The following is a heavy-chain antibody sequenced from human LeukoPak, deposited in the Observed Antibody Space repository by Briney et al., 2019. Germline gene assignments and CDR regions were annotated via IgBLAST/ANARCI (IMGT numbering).Heavy chain of an antibody. J-gene: IGHJ6*04. D-gene: IGHD3-10*01. V-gene: IGHV4-59*01. CDR1: GGSISSYY. CDR3: AAQWGGSITMVRGSSSPRAPLDV. Sequence: SETLSLTCTVSGGSISSYYWSWIRQPPGKGLEWIGYIYYSGSTNYNPSLKSRVTISVDTSKNQFSLKLSSVAAADTAVYYCAAQWGGSITMVRGSSSPRAPLDVWGKGTTVTVSS. CDR2: IYYSGST.